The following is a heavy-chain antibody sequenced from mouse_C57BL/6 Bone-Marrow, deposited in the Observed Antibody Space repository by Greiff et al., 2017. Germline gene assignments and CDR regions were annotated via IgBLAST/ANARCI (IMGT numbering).Heavy chain of an antibody. CDR1: GFTFTDYY. J-gene: IGHJ3*01. V-gene: IGHV7-3*01. CDR2: IRNKASGYTT. D-gene: IGHD2-2*01. CDR3: ARYCGYDGFAY. Sequence: EVKLVESGGGLVQPGGSLSLSCAASGFTFTDYYMSWVRQPPGKALEWVGFIRNKASGYTTEYSESVKGRFTIPRDNCQSILYLRRNALGADDSATYYCARYCGYDGFAYWGQGTLVTVSA.